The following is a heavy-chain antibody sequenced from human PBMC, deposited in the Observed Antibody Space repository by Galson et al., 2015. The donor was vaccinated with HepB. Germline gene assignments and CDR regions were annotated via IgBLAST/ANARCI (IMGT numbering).Heavy chain of an antibody. Sequence: SLRLSCAASGFTFSSYAMHWVRQAPGKGLEWVAVISYDGSNKYYADSVKGRFTISRDNSKNTLYLQMNSLRAEDTAVYHCARDKWYSYGYHYYYYGMDVWGQGTTVTVSS. CDR3: ARDKWYSYGYHYYYYGMDV. D-gene: IGHD5-18*01. CDR2: ISYDGSNK. J-gene: IGHJ6*02. CDR1: GFTFSSYA. V-gene: IGHV3-30-3*01.